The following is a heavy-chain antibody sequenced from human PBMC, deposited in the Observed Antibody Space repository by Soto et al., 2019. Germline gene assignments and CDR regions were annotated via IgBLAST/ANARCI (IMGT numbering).Heavy chain of an antibody. CDR2: IIPIFGTA. D-gene: IGHD3-3*01. CDR1: GGTFSSYA. J-gene: IGHJ5*02. Sequence: QVQLVQSGAEVKKPGSSVKVSCKASGGTFSSYAISWVRQAPGQGLEWMGGIIPIFGTANYAQKFQGRVTITADESTSTAYMELSSLRSEDTAVYYCARAIIFGVVINVGGWFDPWGQGTLVTVSS. CDR3: ARAIIFGVVINVGGWFDP. V-gene: IGHV1-69*01.